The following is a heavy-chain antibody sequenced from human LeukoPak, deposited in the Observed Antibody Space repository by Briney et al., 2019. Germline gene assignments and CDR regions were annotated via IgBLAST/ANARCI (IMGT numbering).Heavy chain of an antibody. CDR3: AREGSYIVVVPAAIDYYYGMDV. CDR1: GFTFSSYA. CDR2: ISYDGSNK. V-gene: IGHV3-30-3*01. J-gene: IGHJ6*02. Sequence: PGGSLRLSCAASGFTFSSYAMHWVRQAPGKGLEWVAVISYDGSNKYYADSVKGRFTISRDNSKNTLYLQMNSLRAEDTAVYYCAREGSYIVVVPAAIDYYYGMDVWGQGTTVTVSS. D-gene: IGHD2-2*01.